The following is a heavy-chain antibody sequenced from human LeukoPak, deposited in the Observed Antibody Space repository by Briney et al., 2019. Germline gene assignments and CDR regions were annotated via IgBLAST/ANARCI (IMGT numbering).Heavy chain of an antibody. J-gene: IGHJ5*02. V-gene: IGHV4-30-2*01. CDR3: ARELWFVNAPGSWLDP. Sequence: SETLSLTCAVSGDSISSGDYSWSWIRQPSGKGLEWIGYIFHSGSSYYNPSLKSRVTISVDKSKNQFSLRLTSVTAADTAVYYCARELWFVNAPGSWLDPWGQGTLVTVSS. CDR1: GDSISSGDYS. CDR2: IFHSGSS. D-gene: IGHD3-10*01.